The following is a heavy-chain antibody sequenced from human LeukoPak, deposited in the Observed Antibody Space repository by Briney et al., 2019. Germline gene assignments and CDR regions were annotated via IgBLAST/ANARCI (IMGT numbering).Heavy chain of an antibody. CDR3: AEDGIQYGSGSYSNS. V-gene: IGHV3-30*18. CDR1: GFTFSGFA. Sequence: PGGSLRLSCAASGFTFSGFAMHWVRQAPGMGLEWVAVISYDGNKKNYVDSVKGRFTISRDNSKNTLYLQVNSLRPEDTAVHYCAEDGIQYGSGSYSNSWGQGTLVTVSS. D-gene: IGHD3-10*01. CDR2: ISYDGNKK. J-gene: IGHJ4*02.